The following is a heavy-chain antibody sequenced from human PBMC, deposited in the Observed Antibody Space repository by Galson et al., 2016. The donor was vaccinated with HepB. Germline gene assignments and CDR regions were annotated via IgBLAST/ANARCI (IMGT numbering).Heavy chain of an antibody. CDR1: GFSLSTNAVC. CDR3: ARMLRGVRGHYDAFDI. D-gene: IGHD2-21*02. J-gene: IGHJ3*02. CDR2: IDWDDDE. Sequence: PALVKPTQTLTLTCTFSGFSLSTNAVCVSWXRQPPGKALEWLALIDWDDDEYYSTSLKTRLTISKDTSKNQVVLTVTDMDPVDTATYYCARMLRGVRGHYDAFDIWGQVTMVTVAS. V-gene: IGHV2-70*01.